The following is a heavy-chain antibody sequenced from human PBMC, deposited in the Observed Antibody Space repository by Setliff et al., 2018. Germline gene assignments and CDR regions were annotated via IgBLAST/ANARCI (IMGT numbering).Heavy chain of an antibody. Sequence: EPLSLTCAIYGQSFSDYYWSWVRQPPGKGLEWIGEIYHSGSTNYNPSLKSRVTISVDTSKNQFSLKLSSVTAADTAVYYCARDRQYCSSPTCYSSYFYYYGMDVWGQGTTVTVSS. CDR3: ARDRQYCSSPTCYSSYFYYYGMDV. CDR1: GQSFSDYY. J-gene: IGHJ6*02. D-gene: IGHD2-2*02. V-gene: IGHV4-34*01. CDR2: IYHSGST.